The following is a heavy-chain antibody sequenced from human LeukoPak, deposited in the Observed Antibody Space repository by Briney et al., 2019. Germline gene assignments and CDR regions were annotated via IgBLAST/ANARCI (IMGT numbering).Heavy chain of an antibody. D-gene: IGHD2-21*02. CDR3: VTDRARLFWYFDL. Sequence: ASVKVSCKVSGSTLSDLSIHWVRQAPGKGLEYVGGSGPEDGETFHAQNFQGRVTMTEDTSIDTAYMELSSLRSEDTAVYYCVTDRARLFWYFDLWGRGTLVTVSS. CDR2: SGPEDGET. J-gene: IGHJ2*01. V-gene: IGHV1-24*01. CDR1: GSTLSDLS.